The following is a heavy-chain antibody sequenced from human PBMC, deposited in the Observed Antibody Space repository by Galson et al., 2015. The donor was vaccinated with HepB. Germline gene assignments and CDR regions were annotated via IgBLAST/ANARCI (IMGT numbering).Heavy chain of an antibody. CDR3: AKNRGYSYTGTRARPPFYFEY. J-gene: IGHJ4*02. CDR2: IKLDGSEK. V-gene: IGHV3-7*03. D-gene: IGHD5-18*01. Sequence: SLRLSCAASGFTFTNYWMSWVRQAPGKGLEWVANIKLDGSEKYYVDSVKGRFTISRDNAKNSLYLQMNTLRAEDTAVYYCAKNRGYSYTGTRARPPFYFEYWGQGTLVTVSS. CDR1: GFTFTNYW.